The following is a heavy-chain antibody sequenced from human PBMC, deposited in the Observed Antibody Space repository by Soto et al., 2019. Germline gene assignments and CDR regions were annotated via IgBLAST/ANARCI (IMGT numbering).Heavy chain of an antibody. CDR2: INQDGSEK. J-gene: IGHJ6*02. CDR3: AKGGSYYYYGMDV. V-gene: IGHV3-7*03. CDR1: EFSFNNFW. D-gene: IGHD1-26*01. Sequence: GTLRLSCAASEFSFNNFWMTWVRQARGQGLECVANINQDGSEKYYVNSVKGRFTISRDNVKNSLYLQMNSRRAEDTAIYYCAKGGSYYYYGMDVWGQGTTVTVSS.